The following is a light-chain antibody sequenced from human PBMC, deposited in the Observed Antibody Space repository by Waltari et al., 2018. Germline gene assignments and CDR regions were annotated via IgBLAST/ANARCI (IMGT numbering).Light chain of an antibody. J-gene: IGLJ2*01. Sequence: QLVLTQSPSASASLGASVKLTCTLSSGHSSYAIAWHQQQPEKGPRYLMKLNSDGSHSKGDGSPGRFSGSSSGAERSLTISSLQSEDEADYYCQTWGTGIHVVFGGGTKLTVL. CDR3: QTWGTGIHVV. CDR1: SGHSSYA. CDR2: LNSDGSH. V-gene: IGLV4-69*01.